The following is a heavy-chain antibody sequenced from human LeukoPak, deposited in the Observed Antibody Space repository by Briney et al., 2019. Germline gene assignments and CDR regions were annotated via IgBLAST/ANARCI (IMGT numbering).Heavy chain of an antibody. CDR2: IYYSGST. CDR1: GGSISSYY. J-gene: IGHJ4*02. Sequence: SETLSLTCTVSGGSISSYYWSWIRQPPGKGLEWIGYIYYSGSTNYNPSLKSRVTISVDTSKNQFSLKLSSVTAADTAVYYCARHKIQDSSSDFDYWGQGTLVTVSS. V-gene: IGHV4-59*08. D-gene: IGHD6-6*01. CDR3: ARHKIQDSSSDFDY.